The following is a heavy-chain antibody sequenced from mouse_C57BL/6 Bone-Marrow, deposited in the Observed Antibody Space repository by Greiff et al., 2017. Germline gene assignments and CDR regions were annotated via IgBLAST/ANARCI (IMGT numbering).Heavy chain of an antibody. CDR2: IYPGSGST. J-gene: IGHJ2*01. V-gene: IGHV1-55*01. D-gene: IGHD1-1*01. Sequence: QVQLQQPGAELVKPGASVKMSCKASGYTFTSYWINWVKQRPGQGLEWIGDIYPGSGSTNYNEKFKSKATLTVDTSSSTAYMHLSSRTSEVAAVYYCASGITTDWGKGTTLTVSS. CDR1: GYTFTSYW. CDR3: ASGITTD.